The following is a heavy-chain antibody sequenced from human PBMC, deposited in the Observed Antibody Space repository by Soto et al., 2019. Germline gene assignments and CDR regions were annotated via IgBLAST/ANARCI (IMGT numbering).Heavy chain of an antibody. CDR1: GYSFTSYW. J-gene: IGHJ4*02. V-gene: IGHV5-10-1*01. CDR3: ARHESYGSGSYYNPFDY. D-gene: IGHD3-10*01. Sequence: PGESLKISCKGSGYSFTSYWISWVRQMPGKGLEWMGRIDPSDSYTNYSPSFQGHVTISADKSISTAYLQWSSLKASDTAMYYRARHESYGSGSYYNPFDYWGQGTLVTVSS. CDR2: IDPSDSYT.